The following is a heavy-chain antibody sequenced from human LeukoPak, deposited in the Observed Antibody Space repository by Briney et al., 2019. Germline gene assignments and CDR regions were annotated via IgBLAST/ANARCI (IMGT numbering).Heavy chain of an antibody. D-gene: IGHD3-3*01. CDR1: GFTFSDYY. CDR2: ISSSGSTI. Sequence: GGSLRLSCAAPGFTFSDYYMSWIRQDPGKGLEWVSYISSSGSTIYYADSVKGRFTIPRDNAKNSLYLQMNSLRAEDTAVYYCARDGVTIFGVVDNWFDPWGQGTLVTVSS. CDR3: ARDGVTIFGVVDNWFDP. V-gene: IGHV3-11*01. J-gene: IGHJ5*02.